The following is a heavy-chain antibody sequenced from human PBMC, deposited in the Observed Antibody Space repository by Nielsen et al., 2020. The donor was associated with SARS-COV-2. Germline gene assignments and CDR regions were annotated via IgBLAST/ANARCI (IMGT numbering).Heavy chain of an antibody. V-gene: IGHV1-8*01. D-gene: IGHD1-26*01. CDR2: MNPNSGNT. J-gene: IGHJ4*02. CDR3: ARDQGELSFDY. CDR1: GYTLTELS. Sequence: ASVKVSCKVSGYTLTELSMHWVRQAPGKGLEWMGWMNPNSGNTGYAQKFQGRVTMTRNTSISTAYMELSSLRSDDTAVYYCARDQGELSFDYWGQGTLVTVSS.